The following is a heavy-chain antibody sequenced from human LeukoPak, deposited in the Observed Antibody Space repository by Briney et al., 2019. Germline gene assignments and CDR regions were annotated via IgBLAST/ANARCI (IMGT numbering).Heavy chain of an antibody. CDR2: IYYSGST. Sequence: SETLSLTCTVSGGSISSSSYYWGWIRQPPGKGLEWIGSIYYSGSTYYYPSLKSRVTISVDTSKNQFSLKLSSVTPAATAVYYCARQGLENFDCWGQGALVTVSS. D-gene: IGHD3/OR15-3a*01. J-gene: IGHJ4*02. V-gene: IGHV4-39*01. CDR3: ARQGLENFDC. CDR1: GGSISSSSYY.